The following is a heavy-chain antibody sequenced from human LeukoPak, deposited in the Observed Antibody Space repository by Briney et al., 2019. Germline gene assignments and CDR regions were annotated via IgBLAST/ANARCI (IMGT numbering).Heavy chain of an antibody. V-gene: IGHV3-11*04. Sequence: GGSLRLSCAASGFTFSDYYMSWIRQAPGKGLEWVSYIRTSGSTIYYADSVKGRFTISRDNAKNSVYLQMNSLRAEDTAVYYCARDIVVVPAAILSYYYYGMDVWGQGTTVTVSS. CDR3: ARDIVVVPAAILSYYYYGMDV. CDR2: IRTSGSTI. D-gene: IGHD2-2*02. J-gene: IGHJ6*02. CDR1: GFTFSDYY.